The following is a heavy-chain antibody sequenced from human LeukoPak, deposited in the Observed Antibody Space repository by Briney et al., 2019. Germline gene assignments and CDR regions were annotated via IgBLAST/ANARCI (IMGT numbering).Heavy chain of an antibody. CDR2: IYYSGST. J-gene: IGHJ4*02. CDR3: ARGLFGGELSLFPPPSDY. V-gene: IGHV4-39*07. Sequence: SETLSLTCTVSGVSISSSSYYWGWIRQPPGKGLEWIGSIYYSGSTYYNPSLKSRVTISVDTSKNQFSLKLSSVTAADTAVYYCARGLFGGELSLFPPPSDYWGQGTLVTVSS. CDR1: GVSISSSSYY. D-gene: IGHD3-16*02.